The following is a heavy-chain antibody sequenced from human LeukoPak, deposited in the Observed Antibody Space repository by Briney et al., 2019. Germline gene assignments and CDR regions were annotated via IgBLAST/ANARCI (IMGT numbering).Heavy chain of an antibody. V-gene: IGHV3-33*01. CDR1: GFTFSSYG. Sequence: PGGSLRLSCAASGFTFSSYGMHWVRQAPGKGLEWVAVMWYDGSNKYYADSAKGRFTISRDNSKNTLYLQMNSLRAEDTAVYYCARDKQQLVLEYYFDYWGQGTLVTVSS. J-gene: IGHJ4*02. CDR3: ARDKQQLVLEYYFDY. D-gene: IGHD6-13*01. CDR2: MWYDGSNK.